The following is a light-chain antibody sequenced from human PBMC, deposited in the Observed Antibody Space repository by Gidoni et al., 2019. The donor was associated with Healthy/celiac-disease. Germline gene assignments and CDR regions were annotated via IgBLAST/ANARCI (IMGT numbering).Light chain of an antibody. V-gene: IGKV3-20*01. J-gene: IGKJ2*01. Sequence: EIFLTQSPAPLSLSPGEGATLSCRASQSVSSSYLAWYQQKPGQAPRPLIYGASSRATGIPDRCSGSGSGTEFTPTISRLEPEDVAVYYCQQYGSSFMYTFGQGTKLEIK. CDR3: QQYGSSFMYT. CDR2: GAS. CDR1: QSVSSSY.